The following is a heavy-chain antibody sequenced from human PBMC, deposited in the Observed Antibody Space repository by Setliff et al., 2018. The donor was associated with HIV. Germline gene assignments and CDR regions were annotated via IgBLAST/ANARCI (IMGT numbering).Heavy chain of an antibody. D-gene: IGHD2-8*02. CDR3: ARLIHTGLLYFDF. CDR2: IYTSGAT. V-gene: IGHV4-61*02. Sequence: SETLSLTCTVSGGSISSENHYLTWIRQPAGKGLEWIGRIYTSGATKYSPSVESRVTMSLDTSRDQFSLNLRSVTAADTAVYFCARLIHTGLLYFDFWGLGTLVTVSS. CDR1: GGSISSENHY. J-gene: IGHJ4*02.